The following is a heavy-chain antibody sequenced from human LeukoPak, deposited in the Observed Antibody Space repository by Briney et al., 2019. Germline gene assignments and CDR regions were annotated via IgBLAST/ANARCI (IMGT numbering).Heavy chain of an antibody. CDR2: IYYSGST. J-gene: IGHJ4*02. CDR3: ARVTRDSSGYSYYFDC. D-gene: IGHD3-22*01. Sequence: SETLSLTCTVSGGSINSGGYSWSWIRQHPGKGLEWIGHIYYSGSTYYNPSLQSRGSISVDTSKNQFSLKLSSVTAADTAVYYCARVTRDSSGYSYYFDCWGQGTLVIVSS. V-gene: IGHV4-31*02. CDR1: GGSINSGGYS.